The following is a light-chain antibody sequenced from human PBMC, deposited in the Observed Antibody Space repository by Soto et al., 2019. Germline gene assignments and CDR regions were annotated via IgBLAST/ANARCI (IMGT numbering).Light chain of an antibody. J-gene: IGKJ5*01. CDR2: GAT. CDR1: QAIRND. CDR3: LQHNSYPIT. Sequence: DIQLTQSPSSLSASVGDRGTITCRASQAIRNDLGWFQHKPGKAPKRLIYGATSLQSGVPSRFSGCGSGTEFTLTISILQPEDFATYYCLQHNSYPITFGQGTRLEIK. V-gene: IGKV1-17*01.